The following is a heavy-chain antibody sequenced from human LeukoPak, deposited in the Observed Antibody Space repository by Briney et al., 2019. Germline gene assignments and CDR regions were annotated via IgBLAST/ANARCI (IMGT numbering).Heavy chain of an antibody. D-gene: IGHD5/OR15-5a*01. V-gene: IGHV3-72*01. J-gene: IGHJ4*02. CDR3: ARRNSVTQGLDN. CDR1: GFTFIDHY. Sequence: GGSLRLSCAASGFTFIDHYMDWVRQAPGKGLEWIGRIRNKANSYTTECAASVKGRFTVSRDDSKNSLFLQMNSLEREDTAVYYCARRNSVTQGLDNWGQGTLVTVSS. CDR2: IRNKANSYTT.